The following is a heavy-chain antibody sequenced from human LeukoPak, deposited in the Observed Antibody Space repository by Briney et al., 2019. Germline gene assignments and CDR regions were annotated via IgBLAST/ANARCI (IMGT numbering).Heavy chain of an antibody. CDR2: IWYGGSNK. CDR1: GFTFRSYG. V-gene: IGHV3-33*01. CDR3: ARESGNYYDSNFDY. J-gene: IGHJ4*02. D-gene: IGHD3-22*01. Sequence: GRSLRLSCVASGFTFRSYGMHWVRQAPGKGLEWVAVIWYGGSNKYYADSVKGRFTISRDNSKNTLYLQMNSLRAEDTAVYYCARESGNYYDSNFDYWGQGTLVTVSS.